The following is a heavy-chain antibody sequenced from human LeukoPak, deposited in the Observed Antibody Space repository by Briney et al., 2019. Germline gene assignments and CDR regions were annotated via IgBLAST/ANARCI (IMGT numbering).Heavy chain of an antibody. CDR2: ISAYNGNT. CDR1: GYTFTSYG. D-gene: IGHD3-9*01. CDR3: ARGGYYDILTGYYLPSGADY. V-gene: IGHV1-18*01. J-gene: IGHJ4*02. Sequence: ASVKVSCKASGYTFTSYGISWVRQAPGQGLEWMGWISAYNGNTNYAQELQGRVTMTTDTSTSTAYMELRSLRSDDTAVYYCARGGYYDILTGYYLPSGADYWGQGTLVTVSS.